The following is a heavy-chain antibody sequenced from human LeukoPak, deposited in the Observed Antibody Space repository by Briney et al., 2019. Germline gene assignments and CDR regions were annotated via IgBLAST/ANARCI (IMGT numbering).Heavy chain of an antibody. CDR2: IYYSGST. J-gene: IGHJ5*02. CDR3: AVNDYGLNWFDP. CDR1: GGSISSGGYY. D-gene: IGHD4-17*01. Sequence: SETLSLTCTVSGGSISSGGYYWSWIRQHPGKGLEWIGYIYYSGSTYYNLSLKSRVTISVDTSKNQFSLKLSSVTAADTAVYYCAVNDYGLNWFDPWGQGTLVTVSS. V-gene: IGHV4-31*03.